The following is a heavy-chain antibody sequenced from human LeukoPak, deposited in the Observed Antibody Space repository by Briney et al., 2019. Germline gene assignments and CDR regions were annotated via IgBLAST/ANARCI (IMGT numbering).Heavy chain of an antibody. J-gene: IGHJ4*02. V-gene: IGHV4-38-2*02. CDR1: GYSISSGYY. CDR2: ISHSGST. Sequence: SETLSLTCTVPGYSISSGYYWGWIRQAPGKGLEWIGSISHSGSTYYNPSLKSRVTISVDTSKNQFSLKLSSVTAADTAVYYCARVWRYSGSYSRRIDYFDYWGQGTLVTVSS. CDR3: ARVWRYSGSYSRRIDYFDY. D-gene: IGHD1-26*01.